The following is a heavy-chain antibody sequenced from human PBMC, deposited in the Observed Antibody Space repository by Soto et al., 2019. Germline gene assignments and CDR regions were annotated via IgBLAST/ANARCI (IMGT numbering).Heavy chain of an antibody. Sequence: EVQLLESGGGLVQPGGSLRLSCAASGFTFNSYAMTWVRQAPGKGLEWVSSISGSGLTTYYADSVKGRFTISRDTSKNTLYLQMNSLRAEDTALYYCAKAAAYDFWSNYYTGENWYFDLWGRGTLVTVSS. V-gene: IGHV3-23*01. D-gene: IGHD3-3*01. J-gene: IGHJ2*01. CDR1: GFTFNSYA. CDR3: AKAAAYDFWSNYYTGENWYFDL. CDR2: ISGSGLTT.